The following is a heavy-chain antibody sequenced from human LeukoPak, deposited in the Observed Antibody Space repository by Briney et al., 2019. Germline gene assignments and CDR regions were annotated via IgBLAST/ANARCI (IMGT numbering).Heavy chain of an antibody. CDR2: SSSDGSST. V-gene: IGHV3-74*01. J-gene: IGHJ4*02. Sequence: GGSLRLSCAAPGFTFSTYWMHWVRQGPGRGLVWVSRSSSDGSSTNYADSVKGRFTISRDNAKNTLYLQMNSLRAEDTAVYYCARGPRGTYYFDYWGQGTLVTVSS. CDR3: ARGPRGTYYFDY. D-gene: IGHD1-14*01. CDR1: GFTFSTYW.